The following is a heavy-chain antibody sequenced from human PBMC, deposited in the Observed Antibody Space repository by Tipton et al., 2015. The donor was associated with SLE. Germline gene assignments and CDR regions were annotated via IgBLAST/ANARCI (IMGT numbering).Heavy chain of an antibody. D-gene: IGHD5-12*01. CDR1: GGSFSGYY. CDR2: INHSGST. CDR3: ARLGIVATIYYYYYYYGMDV. J-gene: IGHJ6*02. Sequence: TLSLTCAVYGGSFSGYYWSWIRQPPGKGLEWIGEINHSGSTNYNPSLKSRVTISVDTSKNQFPLKLSSVTAADTAVYYCARLGIVATIYYYYYYYGMDVWGQGTTVTVSS. V-gene: IGHV4-34*01.